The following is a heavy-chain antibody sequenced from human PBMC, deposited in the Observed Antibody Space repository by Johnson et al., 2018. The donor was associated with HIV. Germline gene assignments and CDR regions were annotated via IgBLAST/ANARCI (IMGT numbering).Heavy chain of an antibody. V-gene: IGHV3-30*04. CDR1: GFPFSSYA. J-gene: IGHJ3*01. CDR2: ISYDGSNK. Sequence: VQLVESGGGVVQPGRSLRLSCAASGFPFSSYAMHWVRQAPGKGLEWVAVISYDGSNKYFADSVKGRFTISRDNSTNTLYLQMSSLTAEDTAVYYCTKNREPSNDDALYVWGQVTMVTVSS. D-gene: IGHD1-1*01. CDR3: TKNREPSNDDALYV.